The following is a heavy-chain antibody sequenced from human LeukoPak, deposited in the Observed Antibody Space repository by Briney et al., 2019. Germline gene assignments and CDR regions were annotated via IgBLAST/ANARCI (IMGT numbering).Heavy chain of an antibody. J-gene: IGHJ4*02. D-gene: IGHD2-15*01. V-gene: IGHV3-23*01. CDR2: ISGSGGSN. CDR3: AKGCGGSCYSEFDY. CDR1: GFTFSNYA. Sequence: PGGSLRLSCAASGFTFSNYAMSWIRQAPGKGLECVSGISGSGGSNYYAHSVKGRFTISRDNSKNTLYLQMNSLRAEDTAIYYCAKGCGGSCYSEFDYWGQGTLVTVSS.